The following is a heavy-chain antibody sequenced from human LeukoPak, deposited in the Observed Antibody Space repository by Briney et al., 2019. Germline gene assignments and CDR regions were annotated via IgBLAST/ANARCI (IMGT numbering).Heavy chain of an antibody. D-gene: IGHD6-6*01. CDR3: ASITAAGYFQH. V-gene: IGHV4-38-2*01. J-gene: IGHJ1*01. Sequence: SETLSLTCAVSGYSISSGYYWGWIRQPPGKGLEWIGSIYHSGSTYYNPSLKSRVTISVDTSKNQFSLKLTSVSAADTAVYYCASITAAGYFQHWGQGTLVTVSS. CDR2: IYHSGST. CDR1: GYSISSGYY.